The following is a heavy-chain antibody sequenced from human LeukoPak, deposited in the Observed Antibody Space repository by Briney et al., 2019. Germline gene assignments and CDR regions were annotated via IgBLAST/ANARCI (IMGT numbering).Heavy chain of an antibody. CDR3: ARDGAIPPMAAANYYFDY. CDR2: ISSTSRYK. CDR1: GFTFSTYT. V-gene: IGHV3-21*01. Sequence: PGRSLRLSCAASGFTFSTYTMNWVRQAPGKGLEWVACISSTSRYKYYADSVKGRFTISRDNAKNSLFLQMNGLRAEDTAVYYCARDGAIPPMAAANYYFDYWGQGTLVTVSS. J-gene: IGHJ4*02. D-gene: IGHD2-15*01.